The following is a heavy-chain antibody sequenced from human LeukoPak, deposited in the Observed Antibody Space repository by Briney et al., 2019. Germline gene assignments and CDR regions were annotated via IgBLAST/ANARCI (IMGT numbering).Heavy chain of an antibody. D-gene: IGHD2-15*01. CDR1: GYSISSGYY. J-gene: IGHJ3*02. V-gene: IGHV4-38-2*02. CDR3: ARRMKLAAKGDAFDI. CDR2: TYYSGST. Sequence: PSETLSLTCTVSGYSISSGYYWGWIRQPPGKGLEWIGFTYYSGSTNYNPSLKSRVTISVDASKSHFSLKLNSVTAADTAVYYCARRMKLAAKGDAFDIWGQGTMVTVSS.